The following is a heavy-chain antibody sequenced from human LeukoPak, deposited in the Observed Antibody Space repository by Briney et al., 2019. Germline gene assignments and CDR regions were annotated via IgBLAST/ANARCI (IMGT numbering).Heavy chain of an antibody. V-gene: IGHV1-24*01. J-gene: IGHJ5*02. CDR2: FDPEDGET. D-gene: IGHD2-2*01. Sequence: VSVKVSCKVSGYTLTELSMHWVRQAPGKGLERMGGFDPEDGETIYAQKFQGRVTMTEDTSTDTAYMELSSLRSEDTAVYYCATTPSKSLVVPAAKDWFDPWGQGTLVTVSS. CDR1: GYTLTELS. CDR3: ATTPSKSLVVPAAKDWFDP.